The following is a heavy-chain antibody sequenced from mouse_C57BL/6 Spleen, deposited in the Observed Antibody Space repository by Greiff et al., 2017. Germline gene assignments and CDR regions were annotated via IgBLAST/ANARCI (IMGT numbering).Heavy chain of an antibody. J-gene: IGHJ2*01. V-gene: IGHV1-50*01. Sequence: QVQLQQPGAELVKPGASVKLSCKASGYTFTSYWMQWVKQRPGQGLEWIGEIDPSDSYTNYNQKFKGKATLTVDTSSSTAYMQLSSLTSEDSAVYYCASGYGNLDYWGQGTTLTVSS. CDR1: GYTFTSYW. CDR2: IDPSDSYT. CDR3: ASGYGNLDY. D-gene: IGHD2-10*02.